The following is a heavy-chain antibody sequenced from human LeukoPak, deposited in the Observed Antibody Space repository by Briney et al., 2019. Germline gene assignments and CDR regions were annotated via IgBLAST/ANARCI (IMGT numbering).Heavy chain of an antibody. D-gene: IGHD3-22*01. CDR3: AKDPFPTYYYDSSGPIGY. J-gene: IGHJ4*02. CDR2: ISYDGSNK. Sequence: GGSLRLSCAASGFTFSSYAMHWVRQAPGKGLEWVAVISYDGSNKYYADSVKGRFTISRDNSKNTLYLQMNSLRAEDTAVYYCAKDPFPTYYYDSSGPIGYWGQGTLVTVSS. CDR1: GFTFSSYA. V-gene: IGHV3-30*04.